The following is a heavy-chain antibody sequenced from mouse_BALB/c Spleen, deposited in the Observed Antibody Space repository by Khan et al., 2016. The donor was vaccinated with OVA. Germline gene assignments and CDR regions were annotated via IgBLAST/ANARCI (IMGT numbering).Heavy chain of an antibody. Sequence: EVQLQESGPGLVKPSQSLSLTCTVTGYSITSDYAWNWIRQFPGNKLEWMGFISYSGNNNYNPSLKSRISITRDTSKNQFFLQLHSVTTEDTSTYYCARVYGGDFDYWGQGTTLTVSS. CDR2: ISYSGNN. J-gene: IGHJ2*01. V-gene: IGHV3-2*02. D-gene: IGHD1-1*01. CDR1: GYSITSDYA. CDR3: ARVYGGDFDY.